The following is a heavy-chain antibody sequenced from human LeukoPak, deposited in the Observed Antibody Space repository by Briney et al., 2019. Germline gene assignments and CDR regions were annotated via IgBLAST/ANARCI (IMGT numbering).Heavy chain of an antibody. V-gene: IGHV3-30*02. Sequence: GGSLRLSYAASGFTFSSYWMHWVRQAPGKGLEWVAFIRYDGSNKYYADSVKGRFTISRDNSKNTLYLQMNSLRAEDTAVYYCAKDPLAYCGGDCYAFLDYWGQGTLVTVSS. CDR2: IRYDGSNK. CDR1: GFTFSSYW. CDR3: AKDPLAYCGGDCYAFLDY. D-gene: IGHD2-21*02. J-gene: IGHJ4*02.